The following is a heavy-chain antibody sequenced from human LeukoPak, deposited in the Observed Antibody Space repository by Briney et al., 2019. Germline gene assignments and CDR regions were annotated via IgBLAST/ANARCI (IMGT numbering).Heavy chain of an antibody. CDR1: GDSVSSNSAA. D-gene: IGHD3-9*01. J-gene: IGHJ3*02. CDR2: TYYRSKWYN. Sequence: SQTPSLTCAISGDSVSSNSAAWNWIRQSPSRGLEWLGRTYYRSKWYNDYAVSVKSRITINPDTSKNQFSLQLNSVTPEDTAVYYCARDQMGYYDILTGYYILDAAFDIWGQGTMVTVSS. CDR3: ARDQMGYYDILTGYYILDAAFDI. V-gene: IGHV6-1*01.